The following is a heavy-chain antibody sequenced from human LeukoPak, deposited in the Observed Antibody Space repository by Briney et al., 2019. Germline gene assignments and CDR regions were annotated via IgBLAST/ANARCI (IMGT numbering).Heavy chain of an antibody. J-gene: IGHJ4*02. D-gene: IGHD2-15*01. CDR3: AKVLYCSGGSCYFFDY. CDR2: ISGSGGST. Sequence: PGGSLRLSCAASGFTFSSYAMSWVRHAPGKRLEWVSAISGSGGSTYYADSVKGRFTISRDNSKNTLYLQMNSLRAEDTAVYYCAKVLYCSGGSCYFFDYWGQGTLVTVSS. CDR1: GFTFSSYA. V-gene: IGHV3-23*01.